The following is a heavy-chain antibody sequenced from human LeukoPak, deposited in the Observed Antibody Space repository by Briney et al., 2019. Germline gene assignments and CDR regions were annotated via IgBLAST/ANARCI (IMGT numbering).Heavy chain of an antibody. Sequence: ASVKVSCKASGYTFTSYGISWVRQAPGQGLEWMGWISAYNGNTNYAQKLQGRVTMTTDTSTSTAYMELRSLRSDDTAVYYCARNAEGSGYYDFWSGYQYYFDYWGQGTQVTVSS. D-gene: IGHD3-3*01. CDR2: ISAYNGNT. CDR1: GYTFTSYG. V-gene: IGHV1-18*01. CDR3: ARNAEGSGYYDFWSGYQYYFDY. J-gene: IGHJ4*02.